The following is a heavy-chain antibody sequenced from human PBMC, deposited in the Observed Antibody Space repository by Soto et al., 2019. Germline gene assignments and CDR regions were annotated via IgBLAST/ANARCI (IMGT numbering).Heavy chain of an antibody. J-gene: IGHJ6*02. Sequence: SETLSLTCAVYGGSFSCYYWSWIRQPPGEGLEWIGEINHSGSTNYNPSLKSRVTISVDTSKNQFSLKLSSVTAADTAVYYCARGPPGLRFLEWLPHYYGMDVWGQGTTVTVSS. CDR2: INHSGST. CDR1: GGSFSCYY. V-gene: IGHV4-34*01. D-gene: IGHD3-3*01. CDR3: ARGPPGLRFLEWLPHYYGMDV.